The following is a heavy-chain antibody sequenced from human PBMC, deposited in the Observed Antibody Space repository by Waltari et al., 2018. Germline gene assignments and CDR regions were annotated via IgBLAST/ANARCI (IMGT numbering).Heavy chain of an antibody. D-gene: IGHD6-19*01. Sequence: QVQLQQWGAGLLKPSETLTLTCPVPGGSFSGYYRIWIRQAPGMGLEWIGEINHGGSINYNPSLKRRVSISVDTSKNQFSLNLSSVTAADTAVYYCARHTTVADGRHYLDFWGQGTPVTVSS. CDR1: GGSFSGYY. CDR3: ARHTTVADGRHYLDF. J-gene: IGHJ4*02. CDR2: INHGGSI. V-gene: IGHV4-34*01.